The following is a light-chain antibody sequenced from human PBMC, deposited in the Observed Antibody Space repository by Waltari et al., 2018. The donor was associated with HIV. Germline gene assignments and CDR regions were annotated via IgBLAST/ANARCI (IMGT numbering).Light chain of an antibody. CDR3: CSCPRSGIRYV. CDR2: EVT. J-gene: IGLJ1*01. V-gene: IGLV2-23*02. Sequence: QSALTQPASVSGSPGQSNTISCTGTSSNVGSADHVSWYQQHPGEAPKLIIYEVTKRPSGVSNRFSGSKSGNTASLTISGLQAEDEADYYCCSCPRSGIRYVFGTGTKVTVL. CDR1: SSNVGSADH.